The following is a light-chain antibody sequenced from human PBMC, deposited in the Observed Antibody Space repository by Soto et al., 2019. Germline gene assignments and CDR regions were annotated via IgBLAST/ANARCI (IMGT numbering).Light chain of an antibody. CDR3: QSYDSSLSGYVV. V-gene: IGLV1-40*01. CDR2: GNS. CDR1: SSNIGAGYD. J-gene: IGLJ2*01. Sequence: QSVLTQPPSVSGAPGQRVTISCTGGSSNIGAGYDVHWYQQLPGTAPKLLIYGNSNRPSGVPDRFSGSKSGTSASLAITGLQAEDEDDDYCQSYDSSLSGYVVFGGGTKLTVL.